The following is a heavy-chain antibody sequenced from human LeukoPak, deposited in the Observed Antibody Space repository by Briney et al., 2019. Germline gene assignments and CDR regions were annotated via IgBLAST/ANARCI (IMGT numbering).Heavy chain of an antibody. CDR2: IIPIFGTA. Sequence: SVKVSCKASGGTFSSYVINWVRQAPGQGLEWMGGIIPIFGTANYAQKFQGRVTITADKSTSTAYMELSSLRSEGTAVYYCAMGVGAPEDLAVAADFDYWGQGTLVTVSS. J-gene: IGHJ4*02. CDR1: GGTFSSYV. CDR3: AMGVGAPEDLAVAADFDY. D-gene: IGHD6-19*01. V-gene: IGHV1-69*06.